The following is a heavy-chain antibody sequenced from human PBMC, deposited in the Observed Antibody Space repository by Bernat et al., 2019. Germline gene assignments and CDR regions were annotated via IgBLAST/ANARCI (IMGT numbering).Heavy chain of an antibody. CDR3: ARNEDTAMVIDY. CDR1: GGSVSSGSYY. Sequence: QVQLQESGPGLVKPSETLSLTCTVSGGSVSSGSYYWSWIRQPPGKGLEWIGYIYYSGGTNYNPSLKSRVTISVDTSKNQFSLKLSSVTAADTAVYYCARNEDTAMVIDYWGQGTLVTVSS. D-gene: IGHD5-18*01. J-gene: IGHJ4*02. CDR2: IYYSGGT. V-gene: IGHV4-61*01.